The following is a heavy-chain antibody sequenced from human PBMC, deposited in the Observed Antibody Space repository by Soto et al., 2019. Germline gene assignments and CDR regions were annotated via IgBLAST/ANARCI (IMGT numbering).Heavy chain of an antibody. D-gene: IGHD3-22*01. CDR1: GFTFSNYG. CDR2: IWSDGSNK. Sequence: HPGGSLRLSCAASGFTFSNYGIHWVRQAPGKGLEWVAVIWSDGSNKYYADSVQGRFTVSRDNSKNTLYLQMNSLRVEDTAVYFCARGLLAHDSSGYPHDSWGQGTLVTVSS. CDR3: ARGLLAHDSSGYPHDS. J-gene: IGHJ4*02. V-gene: IGHV3-33*01.